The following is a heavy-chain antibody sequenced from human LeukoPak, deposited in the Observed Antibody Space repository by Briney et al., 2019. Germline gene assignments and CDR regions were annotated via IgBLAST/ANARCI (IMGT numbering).Heavy chain of an antibody. J-gene: IGHJ4*02. V-gene: IGHV1-2*02. CDR2: INPNSGGT. CDR3: ARFAKIDY. Sequence: ASVKVSCKASGYTFTSYGISWVRQAPGQGLEWMGWINPNSGGTNYAQKFQGRVTMTRDTSISTAYMELSRLRSDDTAVYYCARFAKIDYWGQGTLVTVSS. CDR1: GYTFTSYG.